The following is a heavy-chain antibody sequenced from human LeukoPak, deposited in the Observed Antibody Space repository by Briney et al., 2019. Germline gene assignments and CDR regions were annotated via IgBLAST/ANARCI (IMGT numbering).Heavy chain of an antibody. D-gene: IGHD2-21*02. CDR3: ARQFLAYCGGDCYSGDAFDI. J-gene: IGHJ3*02. Sequence: SETLSLTCAVYGGSFSGYYWSWIRQPPGKGLEWIGEINHSGSTNYNPSLKSRVTISVDTSKNQFSLKLSSVTAADTAVYYCARQFLAYCGGDCYSGDAFDIWGQGTMVTVSS. CDR2: INHSGST. V-gene: IGHV4-34*01. CDR1: GGSFSGYY.